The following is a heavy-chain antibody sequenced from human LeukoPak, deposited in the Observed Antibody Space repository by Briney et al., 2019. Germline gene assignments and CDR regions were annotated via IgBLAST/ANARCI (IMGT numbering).Heavy chain of an antibody. Sequence: GGSLRLSCVPSGFTFSSYGMSWVRQAPGKGVEWVSAISGSGGSTYYADSVKGRFTISRDNSKNTLHLQMNSLRTEDTAVYYCAKGVARFGYGALLDYWGQGTLVTVSS. V-gene: IGHV3-23*01. CDR1: GFTFSSYG. CDR2: ISGSGGST. J-gene: IGHJ4*02. D-gene: IGHD4/OR15-4a*01. CDR3: AKGVARFGYGALLDY.